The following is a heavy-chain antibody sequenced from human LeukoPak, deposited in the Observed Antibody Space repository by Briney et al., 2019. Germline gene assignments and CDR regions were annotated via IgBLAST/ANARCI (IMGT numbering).Heavy chain of an antibody. V-gene: IGHV3-7*01. J-gene: IGHJ4*02. D-gene: IGHD1-26*01. CDR1: GFTFSSYW. Sequence: GGSLRLSCAASGFTFSSYWMSWVRQAPGKGLEWVANIKQDGSEKYYADSVKGRFTISRDNSKNTLYLQMNSLRAEDTAVYYCAKDLVGAPGGYWGQGTLVTVSS. CDR3: AKDLVGAPGGY. CDR2: IKQDGSEK.